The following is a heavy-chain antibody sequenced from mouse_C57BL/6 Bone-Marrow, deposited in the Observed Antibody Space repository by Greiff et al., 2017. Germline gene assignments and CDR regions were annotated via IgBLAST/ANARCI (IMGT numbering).Heavy chain of an antibody. D-gene: IGHD2-2*01. Sequence: VQLQQSGAELVRPGASVKLSCTASGFNIKDDYMHWVKQRPEQGLEWIGWIDPENGDTEYASKFQGKATITADTSSNTAYLQLSSLTSEDTAVYYCSTTGYLVAYWGQGTLVTVSA. CDR2: IDPENGDT. J-gene: IGHJ3*01. V-gene: IGHV14-4*01. CDR3: STTGYLVAY. CDR1: GFNIKDDY.